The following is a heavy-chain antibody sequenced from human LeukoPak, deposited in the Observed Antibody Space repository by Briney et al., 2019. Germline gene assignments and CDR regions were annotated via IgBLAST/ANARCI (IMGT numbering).Heavy chain of an antibody. V-gene: IGHV1-69*05. CDR3: ARAHRDDAFDI. J-gene: IGHJ3*02. CDR2: IIPIFGTA. CDR1: GFPFSSYG. Sequence: ASVKVSCKATGFPFSSYGINWVRQAPGQGLEWMGGIIPIFGTANYAQKFQGRVTITTDESTSTAYMELSSLRSEDTAVYYCARAHRDDAFDIWGQGTMVTVSS.